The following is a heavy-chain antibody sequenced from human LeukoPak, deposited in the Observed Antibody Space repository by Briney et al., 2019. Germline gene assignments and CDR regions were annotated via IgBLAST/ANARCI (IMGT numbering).Heavy chain of an antibody. D-gene: IGHD6-19*01. CDR3: ARGGRRYSSGWYYFDY. CDR2: INPNSGGT. Sequence: GASVKVSCKASGYTFTGYHMHWVRQAPGQGLEWMGRINPNSGGTNYAQKFQGRVTMTRDTSISTAYMELSRLRSDDTAVYYCARGGRRYSSGWYYFDYWGQGTLVTVSS. V-gene: IGHV1-2*06. J-gene: IGHJ4*02. CDR1: GYTFTGYH.